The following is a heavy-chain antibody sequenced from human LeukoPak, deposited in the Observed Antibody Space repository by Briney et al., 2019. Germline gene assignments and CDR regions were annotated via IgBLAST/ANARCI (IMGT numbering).Heavy chain of an antibody. CDR1: RFTFSSYS. V-gene: IGHV3-21*03. CDR3: MIDVPGGSYPFDY. J-gene: IGHJ4*02. CDR2: ISSSGSYI. Sequence: GGSLRLSCAASRFTFSSYSMNWVRQAPGKGLEWVSSISSSGSYIYYADSVKGRFTISRDNAKNSLYLQMNSLKIEDTALYYCMIDVPGGSYPFDYWGQGTLVTVSS. D-gene: IGHD1-26*01.